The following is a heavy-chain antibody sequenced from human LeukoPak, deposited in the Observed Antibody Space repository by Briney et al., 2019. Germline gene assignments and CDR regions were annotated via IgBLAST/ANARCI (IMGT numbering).Heavy chain of an antibody. J-gene: IGHJ4*02. Sequence: TGGSLRLSCAASGFTLSSYGMHWVRQAPGKGLEWVAVIWYDGSNKYYADSVKGRFTISRDNSKNTLYLQMNSLRAEDTAVYYCARDEFTVTTGVDYWGQGTLVTVSS. CDR3: ARDEFTVTTGVDY. V-gene: IGHV3-33*01. CDR2: IWYDGSNK. D-gene: IGHD4-17*01. CDR1: GFTLSSYG.